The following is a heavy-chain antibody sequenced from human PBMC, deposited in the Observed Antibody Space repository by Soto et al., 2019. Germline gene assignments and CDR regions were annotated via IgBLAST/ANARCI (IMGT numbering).Heavy chain of an antibody. CDR1: GGSISSYY. J-gene: IGHJ4*02. CDR2: IYYSGST. D-gene: IGHD6-13*01. V-gene: IGHV4-59*01. Sequence: SETLSLTCTVSGGSISSYYWSWIRQPPGKGLEWIGYIYYSGSTNYNPSLKSRVTISVDTSKNQFSLKLSSVTAAGTAVYYCARVASGKRLDYWGQGTLVTVSS. CDR3: ARVASGKRLDY.